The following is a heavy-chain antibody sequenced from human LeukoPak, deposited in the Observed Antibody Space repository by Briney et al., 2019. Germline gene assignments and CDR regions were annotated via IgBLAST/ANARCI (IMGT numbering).Heavy chain of an antibody. CDR2: ISTSGGGT. CDR1: GFTFSSSA. CDR3: AKDPRY. J-gene: IGHJ4*02. V-gene: IGHV3-23*01. Sequence: GESLRLSCAASGFTFSSSAMSWVRHAPGKGLEWVSVISTSGGGTYYADSVKGRFTISRDNSKDTLYLQMNSLRAEDTAVYYCAKDPRYWGQGTLVTVSS.